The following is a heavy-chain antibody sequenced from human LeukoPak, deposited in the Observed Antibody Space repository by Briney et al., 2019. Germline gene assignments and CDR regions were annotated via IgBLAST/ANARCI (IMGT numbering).Heavy chain of an antibody. V-gene: IGHV3-30*18. J-gene: IGHJ4*02. CDR1: GFTFSSYG. CDR2: ISYDGSNK. D-gene: IGHD3-16*01. CDR3: AKDGGSRVRYLDY. Sequence: PGGSLRLSCAASGFTFSSYGMHWVRQAPGKGLEWVAVISYDGSNKYYADSVKGRFTISRDNSKNTLYLQMNSLTAEDTAVYYCAKDGGSRVRYLDYWGQGTLVTVSS.